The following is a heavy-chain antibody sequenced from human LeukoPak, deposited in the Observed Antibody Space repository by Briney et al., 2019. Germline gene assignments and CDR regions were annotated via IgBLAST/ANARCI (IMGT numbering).Heavy chain of an antibody. D-gene: IGHD6-6*01. Sequence: GASVTVSCKTSGYIFTNYDINWVRQAPGQGLEWMGWVSGGKGNTKYSEKFQGRITITRDTSATTAYLELSSLRSEDSTVYFCARAFSASSSTIDYWGQGTLVIVSP. CDR1: GYIFTNYD. J-gene: IGHJ4*02. CDR3: ARAFSASSSTIDY. V-gene: IGHV1-3*01. CDR2: VSGGKGNT.